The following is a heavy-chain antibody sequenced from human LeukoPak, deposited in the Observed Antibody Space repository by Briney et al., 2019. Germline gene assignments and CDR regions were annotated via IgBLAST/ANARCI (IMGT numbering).Heavy chain of an antibody. D-gene: IGHD3-9*01. CDR3: ARNYDILTGLYYMDV. V-gene: IGHV1-2*02. CDR1: GYTFTGYY. Sequence: ASVNVSCTASGYTFTGYYMHWVRQAPGQGLEWMGWINPNSGGTNYAQKFQGRVTMTRDTSISTAYMELSRLRSDDTAVYYCARNYDILTGLYYMDVWGKGTTVTISS. CDR2: INPNSGGT. J-gene: IGHJ6*03.